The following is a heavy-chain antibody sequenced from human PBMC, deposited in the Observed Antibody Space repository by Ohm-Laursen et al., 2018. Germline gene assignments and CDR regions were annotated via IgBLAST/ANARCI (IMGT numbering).Heavy chain of an antibody. D-gene: IGHD6-19*01. V-gene: IGHV3-7*01. CDR2: INADGSEE. CDR3: VSDPPGSGWSFHN. Sequence: SLSLSCAASGFTISSFWMSWVRQAPGKGLERVANINADGSEEQYMDSVKGRFTVSRDNTKNSLYLQMNSLRVEDTAVFYCVSDPPGSGWSFHNWGQGTLVTVSS. J-gene: IGHJ4*02. CDR1: GFTISSFW.